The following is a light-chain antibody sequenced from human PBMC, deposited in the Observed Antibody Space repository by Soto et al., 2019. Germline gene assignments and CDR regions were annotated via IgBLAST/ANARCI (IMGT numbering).Light chain of an antibody. CDR2: DVS. Sequence: QSALTQPRSVSGSPGQSVTISCTGTSSDVGGYNYVSWYQQHPGTAPKLMIYDVSKRPSGVPDRFSGSKSGNTASLTISGLQAEDEADYYCCSSVGSYTSVFGGGTQLTVL. CDR3: CSSVGSYTSV. CDR1: SSDVGGYNY. V-gene: IGLV2-11*01. J-gene: IGLJ3*02.